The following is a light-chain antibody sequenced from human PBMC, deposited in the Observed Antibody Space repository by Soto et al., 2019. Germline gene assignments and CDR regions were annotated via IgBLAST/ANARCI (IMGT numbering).Light chain of an antibody. Sequence: DIRMTQSPSTLSASVGDRVTITCRASQSISTWLAWYQQNPGKAPKLLIYKAPSLEGGVPSRFSGSRSGTEFKITVSTLRPDDFATYYCQQYNTYPLTFGGGTTVEIK. CDR3: QQYNTYPLT. CDR2: KAP. J-gene: IGKJ4*01. V-gene: IGKV1-5*03. CDR1: QSISTW.